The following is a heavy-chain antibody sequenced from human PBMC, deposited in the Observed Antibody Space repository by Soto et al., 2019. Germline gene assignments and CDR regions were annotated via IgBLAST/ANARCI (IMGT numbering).Heavy chain of an antibody. V-gene: IGHV4-4*02. J-gene: IGHJ6*03. D-gene: IGHD5-12*01. CDR3: ARGSGGGYDYYYYYYMDV. CDR2: ILHSGNT. Sequence: SETLSLTCAVSGGSISSSNWWSWVRQPPGKGLEWIGEILHSGNTNYNPSLSSRVTISVDESKNQFSLRLSSVTAADTAVYYCARGSGGGYDYYYYYYMDVWGKGTTVTVSS. CDR1: GGSISSSNW.